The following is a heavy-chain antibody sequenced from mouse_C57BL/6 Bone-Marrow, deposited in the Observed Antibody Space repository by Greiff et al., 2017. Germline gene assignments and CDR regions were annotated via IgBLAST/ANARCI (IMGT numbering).Heavy chain of an antibody. CDR3: ARHSYYKYYAMDY. J-gene: IGHJ4*01. V-gene: IGHV1-64*01. CDR2: IHPNSGST. D-gene: IGHD2-12*01. CDR1: GYTFTSYW. Sequence: VQLQQPGAELVKPGASVKLSCKASGYTFTSYWMHWVKQRPGQGLEWIGMIHPNSGSTNYNEKFKSKATLTLDKSSSTAYMQLSSLTSADSAVYYCARHSYYKYYAMDYWGQGTSVTVSS.